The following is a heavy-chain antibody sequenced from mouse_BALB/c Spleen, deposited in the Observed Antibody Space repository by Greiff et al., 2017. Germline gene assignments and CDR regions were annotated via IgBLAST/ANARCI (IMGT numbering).Heavy chain of an antibody. V-gene: IGHV5-17*02. D-gene: IGHD2-14*01. J-gene: IGHJ4*01. CDR2: ISSGSSTI. CDR3: ARRDYRYDGGIMDY. CDR1: GFTFSSFG. Sequence: EVQVVESGGGLVQPGGSRKLSCAASGFTFSSFGMHWVRQAPEKGLEWVAYISSGSSTIYYADTVKGRFTISRDNPKNTLFLQMTSLRSEDTAMYYCARRDYRYDGGIMDYWGQGTSVTVSS.